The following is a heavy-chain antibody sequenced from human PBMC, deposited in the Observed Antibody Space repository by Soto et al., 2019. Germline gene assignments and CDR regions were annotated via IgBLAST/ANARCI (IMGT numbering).Heavy chain of an antibody. D-gene: IGHD2-15*01. CDR3: ARRPYCSGGSCEQPPRANWFDP. CDR1: GGSISSGGYY. J-gene: IGHJ5*02. CDR2: IYYSGST. Sequence: QVQLQESGPGLVKPSQTLSLTCTVSGGSISSGGYYWSWIRQHPGKGLEWIGYIYYSGSTYYNPSLNRRVTISVDTSKNQFSLKLSSVPAADTAVYYCARRPYCSGGSCEQPPRANWFDPWGQGTLVTVSS. V-gene: IGHV4-31*03.